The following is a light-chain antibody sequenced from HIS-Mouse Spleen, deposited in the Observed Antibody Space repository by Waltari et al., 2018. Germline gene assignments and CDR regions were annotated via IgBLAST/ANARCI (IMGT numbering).Light chain of an antibody. Sequence: QSALTQPASVSGSPGQSTTISCHGTSSDVGGYNYVSWYQQHPGKAPKLMIYDVSNRPSGVSNRFSGSKSGNTASLTISGLQAEDEADYYCSSYTSSSTLVFGGGTKLTVL. CDR2: DVS. CDR3: SSYTSSSTLV. J-gene: IGLJ2*01. CDR1: SSDVGGYNY. V-gene: IGLV2-14*03.